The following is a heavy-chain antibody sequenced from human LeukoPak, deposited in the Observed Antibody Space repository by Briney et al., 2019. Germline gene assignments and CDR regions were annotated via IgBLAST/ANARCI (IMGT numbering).Heavy chain of an antibody. CDR1: GFTFSSYD. D-gene: IGHD6-19*01. Sequence: GGSLILSCAASGFTFSSYDMHWVRQATGKGLEWVSAIGTAGDTYYPGSVKGRFTISRENAKNSSYLQMNSLRAGDTAVYYCARAPGIAVAGSYWYFDLWGRGTLVTVSS. J-gene: IGHJ2*01. CDR2: IGTAGDT. V-gene: IGHV3-13*04. CDR3: ARAPGIAVAGSYWYFDL.